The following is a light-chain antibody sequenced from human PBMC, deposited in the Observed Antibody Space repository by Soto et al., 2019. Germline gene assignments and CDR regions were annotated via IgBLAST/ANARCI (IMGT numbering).Light chain of an antibody. CDR2: DAS. Sequence: DIQMTQSPSTLSASVGDRVTITCRASQSISRWLAWYLQRPGKAPKLLIYDASSLESGVPSRFSGSGSGTEFTLTISSLQPDDFATYYCQQYKSNSKYTFGQGTKWISN. CDR3: QQYKSNSKYT. V-gene: IGKV1-5*01. CDR1: QSISRW. J-gene: IGKJ2*01.